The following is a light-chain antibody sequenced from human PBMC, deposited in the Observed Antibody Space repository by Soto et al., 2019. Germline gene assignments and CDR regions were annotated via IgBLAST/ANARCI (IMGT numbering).Light chain of an antibody. CDR3: QSYDSTLSGSV. CDR2: GNS. CDR1: SSNTGAGSD. V-gene: IGLV1-40*01. J-gene: IGLJ2*01. Sequence: QSVLTQPPSVSGAPGQRVTISCTGTSSNTGAGSDVHWYQQHPGAPPKYLIYGNSNRPSGVPDRFSGSKSGTSASLAITGLQAEDEADYYCQSYDSTLSGSVFGGGTKLTVL.